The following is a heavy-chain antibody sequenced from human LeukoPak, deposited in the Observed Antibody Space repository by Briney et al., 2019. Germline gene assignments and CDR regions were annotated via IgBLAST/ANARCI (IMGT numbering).Heavy chain of an antibody. D-gene: IGHD3-16*01. CDR1: DDSITIYY. J-gene: IGHJ4*02. CDR3: ARDGLGGSYYDY. V-gene: IGHV4-4*07. Sequence: SETLSLTCTVSDDSITIYYWSWIRQPAGKGLEWIGRIYTSGSTNYNPSLKSRVTISVDTSKNQFSLKLSSVTAADTAVYYCARDGLGGSYYDYWGQGTLVTVSS. CDR2: IYTSGST.